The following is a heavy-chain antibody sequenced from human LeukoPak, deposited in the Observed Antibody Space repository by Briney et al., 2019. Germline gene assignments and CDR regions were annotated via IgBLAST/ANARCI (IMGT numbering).Heavy chain of an antibody. D-gene: IGHD3-16*01. CDR3: ARDLGSPGDI. CDR1: GFTLRSYT. J-gene: IGHJ3*02. V-gene: IGHV3-21*01. CDR2: IGISSNKI. Sequence: PGGSLRLSCAASGFTLRSYTMNWVRQAPGKGLEWVSSIGISSNKIYYADSVKGRFTISRDNAKNSLYLQMNSLRVEDTAVYYCARDLGSPGDIWGQGTMVTVSS.